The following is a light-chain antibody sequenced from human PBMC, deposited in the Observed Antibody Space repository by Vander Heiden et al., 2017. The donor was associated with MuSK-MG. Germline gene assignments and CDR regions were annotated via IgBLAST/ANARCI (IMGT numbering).Light chain of an antibody. Sequence: SSEVTQDPAVSVASGHTVTITCQGDSLRSSYASWYQQKPGQAPTLVLYGRNNRPSWIPERFSGSSSGNTASLIITGAQAEDEADYYCQFRDNDNHLVFGSGTVVTVL. J-gene: IGLJ1*01. V-gene: IGLV3-19*01. CDR2: GRN. CDR3: QFRDNDNHLV. CDR1: SLRSSY.